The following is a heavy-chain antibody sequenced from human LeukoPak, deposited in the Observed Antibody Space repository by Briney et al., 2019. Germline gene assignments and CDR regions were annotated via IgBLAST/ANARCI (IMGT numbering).Heavy chain of an antibody. V-gene: IGHV3-74*01. D-gene: IGHD1/OR15-1a*01. J-gene: IGHJ4*02. Sequence: PGGSLRLSCAASGFTFSVAWMHWFRQVPGKGLMWVSRITTDETTTYADSERGRFSISRDNAKNTVHLQMNSLRVEDTAVYYCAKDWFSTTDYWGQGILVTVSS. CDR3: AKDWFSTTDY. CDR2: ITTDETT. CDR1: GFTFSVAW.